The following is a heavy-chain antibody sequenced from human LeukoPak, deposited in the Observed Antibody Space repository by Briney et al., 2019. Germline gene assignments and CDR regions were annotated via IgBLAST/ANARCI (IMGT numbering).Heavy chain of an antibody. CDR3: ARDQKVGATPYFGMDV. Sequence: SVKVSCKASGGTFSSYAISWARQAPGQGLEWMGRIIPILGIANYAQKFQGRVTITADKSTSTAYMELSSLRSEDTAVYYCARDQKVGATPYFGMDVWGQGTTVTVSS. J-gene: IGHJ6*02. D-gene: IGHD1-26*01. CDR2: IIPILGIA. V-gene: IGHV1-69*04. CDR1: GGTFSSYA.